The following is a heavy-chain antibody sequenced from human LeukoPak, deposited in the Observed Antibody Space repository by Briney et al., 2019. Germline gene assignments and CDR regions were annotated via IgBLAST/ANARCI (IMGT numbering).Heavy chain of an antibody. Sequence: SETLSLTCAVYGGSFSGYYWSWIRQPPGKGLEWIGEINHSGSTNYNPSLKSRVTISVDTSKNQFSLKLSSVTAADTAVYYCARGHSSSWLYYFDYWGQGTLVTVSS. V-gene: IGHV4-34*01. CDR2: INHSGST. CDR3: ARGHSSSWLYYFDY. CDR1: GGSFSGYY. J-gene: IGHJ4*02. D-gene: IGHD6-13*01.